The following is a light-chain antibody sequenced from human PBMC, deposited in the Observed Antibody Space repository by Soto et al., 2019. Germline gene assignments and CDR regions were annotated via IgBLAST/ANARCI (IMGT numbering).Light chain of an antibody. CDR1: QSVSSSY. J-gene: IGKJ4*01. Sequence: IVFTQSPCTLSLSPGERATLSCRASQSVSSSYLAWYQQKPGQAPRLLIYGASSRATGIPDRFSGSGSGTDFTLTISSLEPEDFAVYYCQQRSNSFGGGTKVDIK. V-gene: IGKV3D-20*02. CDR2: GAS. CDR3: QQRSNS.